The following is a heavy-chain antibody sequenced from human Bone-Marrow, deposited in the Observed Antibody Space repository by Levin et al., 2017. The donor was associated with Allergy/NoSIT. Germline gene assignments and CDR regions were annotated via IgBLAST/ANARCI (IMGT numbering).Heavy chain of an antibody. CDR1: GFNFNDYT. CDR3: AAYCAGGSCYAVTEDY. J-gene: IGHJ4*02. Sequence: PGGSLRLSCAASGFNFNDYTMNWVRQAPGAGLEWVSSISRTGGYIYYGDSVKGRFTISRDNAKNSLYLQMDSLRPEDTAVYYCAAYCAGGSCYAVTEDYWGQGTLVTVSS. D-gene: IGHD2-15*01. V-gene: IGHV3-21*01. CDR2: ISRTGGYI.